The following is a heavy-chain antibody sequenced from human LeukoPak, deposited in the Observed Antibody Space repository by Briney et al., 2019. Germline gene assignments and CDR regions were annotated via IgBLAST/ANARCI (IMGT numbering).Heavy chain of an antibody. Sequence: GGSLRLSCVASGFTFRSYAMSWVRQAPGKGLEWVSTISDSGGNTYYANSVKGRFNISRDNSKNTLYLQLNSLGADDTAVYYCAKQWFGKQRAYWGQGALVTVSS. CDR1: GFTFRSYA. D-gene: IGHD3-10*01. CDR3: AKQWFGKQRAY. V-gene: IGHV3-23*01. J-gene: IGHJ4*02. CDR2: ISDSGGNT.